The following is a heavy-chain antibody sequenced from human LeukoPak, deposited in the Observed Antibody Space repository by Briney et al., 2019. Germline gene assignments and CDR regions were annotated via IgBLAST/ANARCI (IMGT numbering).Heavy chain of an antibody. J-gene: IGHJ4*02. Sequence: GGSVRLSCVACGFIFSNYWMHWLRQAPGKGLVWVSSISRSSTYISYADSVKGRFTISRDNAKNSLYLQMNSLRAEDTAVYYCARLETTPYYFDYWGQGTLVTVSS. CDR1: GFIFSNYW. V-gene: IGHV3-21*01. CDR2: ISRSSTYI. CDR3: ARLETTPYYFDY. D-gene: IGHD5-24*01.